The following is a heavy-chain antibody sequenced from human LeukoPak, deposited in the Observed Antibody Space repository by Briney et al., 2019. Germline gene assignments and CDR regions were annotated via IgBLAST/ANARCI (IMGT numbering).Heavy chain of an antibody. CDR1: GGSISSYY. CDR2: IYYSGSP. V-gene: IGHV4-59*01. CDR3: AREREWIQLPAMRSYYYMDV. D-gene: IGHD5-18*01. J-gene: IGHJ6*03. Sequence: SETLSLTCTVSGGSISSYYWSWIRQPPGKGQEWIGYIYYSGSPNYTPSLKSRVTISLDTSKNQFSLKLSSVTAADTAVYYCAREREWIQLPAMRSYYYMDVWGKGTTVTVSS.